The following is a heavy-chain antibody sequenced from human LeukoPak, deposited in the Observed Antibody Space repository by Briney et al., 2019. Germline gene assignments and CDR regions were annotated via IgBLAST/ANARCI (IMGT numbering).Heavy chain of an antibody. CDR3: AKDLSKQHLVGRGGGGYYYYMDV. V-gene: IGHV1-46*01. J-gene: IGHJ6*03. CDR1: GYSFTSYY. Sequence: ASVKVSCKASGYSFTSYYIHRVRQAPGQGLEWMGLINPSGGSTNYAQKFQGRVTMTRDTSTSTVYMELNSLRAEDTAVYYCAKDLSKQHLVGRGGGGYYYYMDVWGKGTTVTISS. D-gene: IGHD6-13*01. CDR2: INPSGGST.